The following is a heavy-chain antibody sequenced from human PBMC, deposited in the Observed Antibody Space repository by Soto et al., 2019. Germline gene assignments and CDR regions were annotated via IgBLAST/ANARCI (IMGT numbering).Heavy chain of an antibody. Sequence: GGSLRLSCAASGFTFDDYAMHWVRQAPGKGLEWVSGISWNSGSIGYADSVKGRFTISRDNAKNSLYLQMNSLRAEDTALYYCAKDTLLLDCGGDCYAFDIWGQGTMVTVSS. J-gene: IGHJ3*02. CDR2: ISWNSGSI. CDR3: AKDTLLLDCGGDCYAFDI. V-gene: IGHV3-9*01. D-gene: IGHD2-21*02. CDR1: GFTFDDYA.